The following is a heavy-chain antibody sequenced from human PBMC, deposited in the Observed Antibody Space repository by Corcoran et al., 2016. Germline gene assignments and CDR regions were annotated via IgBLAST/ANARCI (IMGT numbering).Heavy chain of an antibody. CDR2: ISAYNGNT. Sequence: QVQLVQSGAEVKKPGASVKVSCKASGYTFTSYGISWVRQAPGQGLEWMGWISAYNGNTNYAQKLQGRGTMTTDTSTSTAYMELRSLRSDDTAVYYCARDSDIVVVPAAPQGGWFDPWGQGTLVTVSS. J-gene: IGHJ5*02. D-gene: IGHD2-2*01. CDR1: GYTFTSYG. CDR3: ARDSDIVVVPAAPQGGWFDP. V-gene: IGHV1-18*01.